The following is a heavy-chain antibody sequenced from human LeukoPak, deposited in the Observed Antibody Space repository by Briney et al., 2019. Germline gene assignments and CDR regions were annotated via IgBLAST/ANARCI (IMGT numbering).Heavy chain of an antibody. D-gene: IGHD3-10*01. V-gene: IGHV1-69*05. CDR1: GGTFSSYA. J-gene: IGHJ6*03. CDR2: IIPIFGTA. Sequence: GASVKVSCKASGGTFSSYAISWVRQAPGQGLEWMGGIIPIFGTANYAQKFQGRVTITTDESTSTAYVELSSLRSEDTAVYYCAGRAPGWFGESVGYYYYYMDVWGKGTTVTVSS. CDR3: AGRAPGWFGESVGYYYYYMDV.